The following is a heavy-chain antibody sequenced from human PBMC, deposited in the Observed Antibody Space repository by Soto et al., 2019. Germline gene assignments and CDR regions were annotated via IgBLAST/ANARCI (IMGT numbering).Heavy chain of an antibody. J-gene: IGHJ3*02. CDR2: ISSSSTI. D-gene: IGHD2-2*01. CDR1: GFTFSSYS. CDR3: ARDLAYCSSTSCYAEAFDI. Sequence: PGGSLRLSCAASGFTFSSYSMNWVRQAPGKGLEWVSYISSSSTIYYADSVKGRFTISRDNAKNSLYLQMNSLRAEDTAVYYCARDLAYCSSTSCYAEAFDIWGQGTMVTVSS. V-gene: IGHV3-48*01.